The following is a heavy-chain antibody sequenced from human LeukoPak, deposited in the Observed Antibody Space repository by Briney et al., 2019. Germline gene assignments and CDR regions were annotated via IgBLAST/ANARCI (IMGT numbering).Heavy chain of an antibody. V-gene: IGHV4-34*01. D-gene: IGHD2-15*01. Sequence: SETLSLTCAVYGGSFSGYYWSWIRQPPGKGLEWIGEINHSGSTDYNPSLKSRVTISVDTSKNQFSLKLSSVTAADTAVYYCAKGCVFDYWGQGTLVTVSS. J-gene: IGHJ4*02. CDR1: GGSFSGYY. CDR3: AKGCVFDY. CDR2: INHSGST.